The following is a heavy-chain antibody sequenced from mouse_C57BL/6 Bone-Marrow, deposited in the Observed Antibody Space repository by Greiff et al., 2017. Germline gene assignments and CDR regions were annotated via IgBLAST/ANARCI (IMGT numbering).Heavy chain of an antibody. Sequence: VQLQQPGAELVKPGASVKVSCKASGYTFTSYWMHWVKQRPGQGLEWIGRIHPSDSDTNYNQKFKGKATLTVDKSSSTAYMQRSSLTSEDSAVYYCAIPTTVRAMDYWGQGTSVTVSS. CDR1: GYTFTSYW. CDR2: IHPSDSDT. J-gene: IGHJ4*01. D-gene: IGHD2-10*01. CDR3: AIPTTVRAMDY. V-gene: IGHV1-74*01.